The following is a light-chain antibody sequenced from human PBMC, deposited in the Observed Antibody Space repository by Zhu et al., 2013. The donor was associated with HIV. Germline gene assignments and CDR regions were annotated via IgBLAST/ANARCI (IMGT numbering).Light chain of an antibody. Sequence: QSALTQPASVSGSPGQSITISCTGTSSDVGGYNYVSWYQQHPGKAPKLVLYDVRNRPSGLSNRFSGSKSGNTASLTISGLQPEDEADYYCSSYAGFNTLVVFGGGTKLTVL. CDR2: DVR. CDR1: SSDVGGYNY. V-gene: IGLV2-23*02. CDR3: SSYAGFNTLVV. J-gene: IGLJ2*01.